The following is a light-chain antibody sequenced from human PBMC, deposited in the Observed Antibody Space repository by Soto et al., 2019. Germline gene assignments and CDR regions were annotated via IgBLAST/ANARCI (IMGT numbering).Light chain of an antibody. V-gene: IGLV2-14*02. CDR2: EGS. Sequence: QSVLTQPASVSGSPGQSITISCTGTSSDVGSYNVVSWYQQHPGKAPKLMIYEGSKRPSGVSNRFSGSKSGNTASLTISGLQAEDEADYYCSSYRSSSTFVVFGGGTKLTVL. J-gene: IGLJ2*01. CDR3: SSYRSSSTFVV. CDR1: SSDVGSYNV.